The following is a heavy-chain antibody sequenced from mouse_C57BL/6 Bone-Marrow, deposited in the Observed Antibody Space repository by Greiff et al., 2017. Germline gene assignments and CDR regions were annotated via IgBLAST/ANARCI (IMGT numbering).Heavy chain of an antibody. J-gene: IGHJ2*01. Sequence: VQRVESGAELVRPGASVTLSCKASGYTFTDYEMHWVKQTPVHGLEWIGAIDPETGGTAYNQKFKGKAILTADKSSSTAYRELRSLTSEDSAVYYCTREDYDDYWGQGTTLTVSS. CDR1: GYTFTDYE. CDR2: IDPETGGT. V-gene: IGHV1-15*01. D-gene: IGHD2-4*01. CDR3: TREDYDDY.